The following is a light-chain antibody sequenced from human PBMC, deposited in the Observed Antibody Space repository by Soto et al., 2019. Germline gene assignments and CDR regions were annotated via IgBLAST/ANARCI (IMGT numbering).Light chain of an antibody. J-gene: IGKJ2*01. CDR1: QSVSSTY. V-gene: IGKV3-20*01. CDR2: DAS. CDR3: QQYGSSPV. Sequence: EIVLTQSPGTLSLSPGERATLSCRASQSVSSTYLAWYQQKPGQAPRLLIYDASSRAAGIPDRFSGSASGTDVTLTISRLEPEDFAVYYCQQYGSSPVFGQGTKLEIK.